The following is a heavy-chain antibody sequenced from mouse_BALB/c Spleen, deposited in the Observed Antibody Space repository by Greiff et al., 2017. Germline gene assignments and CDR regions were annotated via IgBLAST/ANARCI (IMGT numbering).Heavy chain of an antibody. CDR2: IYPGGGYT. D-gene: IGHD1-1*01. CDR1: GYTFTNYW. J-gene: IGHJ2*01. V-gene: IGHV1-63*02. Sequence: QVQLKQSGAELVRPGTSVKISCKASGYTFTNYWLGWVKQRPGHGLEWIGDIYPGGGYTNYNEKFKGKATLTADTSSSTAYMQLSSLTSEDSAVYFCARNPLRGTVVPYFDYWGQGTTLTVSS. CDR3: ARNPLRGTVVPYFDY.